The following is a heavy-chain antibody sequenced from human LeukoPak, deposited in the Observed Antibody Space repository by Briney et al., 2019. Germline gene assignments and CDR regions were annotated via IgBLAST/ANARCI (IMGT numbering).Heavy chain of an antibody. V-gene: IGHV3-53*01. D-gene: IGHD1-26*01. J-gene: IGHJ3*02. CDR3: ASFWYSGSLGDAFDI. CDR1: GFTVSSNS. Sequence: PGGSLRLSCTVSGFTVSSNSWSWVRQAPGKGLEWVSFIYSGGNTHYSDSVKGRFTISRDNSKNTLYLQMNSLRAEDTAVYYCASFWYSGSLGDAFDIWGQGTMVTVSS. CDR2: IYSGGNT.